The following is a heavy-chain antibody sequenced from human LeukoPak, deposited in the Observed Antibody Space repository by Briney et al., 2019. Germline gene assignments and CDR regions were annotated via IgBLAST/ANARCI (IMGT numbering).Heavy chain of an antibody. CDR2: INHSGST. Sequence: SETLSLTCAVYGGSFSGDYWSWIRQPPGKVLGWSGEINHSGSTTYNPSLKSRVTISVDTSKNQFSLKLSSVTAADTAVYYCARGGRQQLTPYYFDYWGQGTLVTVSS. V-gene: IGHV4-34*01. J-gene: IGHJ4*02. D-gene: IGHD6-13*01. CDR3: ARGGRQQLTPYYFDY. CDR1: GGSFSGDY.